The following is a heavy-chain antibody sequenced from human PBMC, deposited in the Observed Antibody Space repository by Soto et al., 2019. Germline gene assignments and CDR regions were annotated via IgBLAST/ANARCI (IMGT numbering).Heavy chain of an antibody. CDR3: GGDHELSGQGMGL. D-gene: IGHD3-16*02. V-gene: IGHV3-33*01. J-gene: IGHJ6*02. CDR1: GFTFSNYG. Sequence: QVQLVESGGGVVQPGRSLRLSCAASGFTFSNYGMHWVRQAPGKGLEWVAVILNDGSNRYHADSVKDRFTISREKLKNPRYLQMESLRAGDKGGVYCGGDHELSGQGMGLWGPGTKVT. CDR2: ILNDGSNR.